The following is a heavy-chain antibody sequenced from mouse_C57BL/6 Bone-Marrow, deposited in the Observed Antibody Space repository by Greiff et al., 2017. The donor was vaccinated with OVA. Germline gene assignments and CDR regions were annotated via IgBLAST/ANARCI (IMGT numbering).Heavy chain of an antibody. Sequence: QVQLQQPGTELVKPGASVKLSCKASGYTFTSYWMHWVKQRPGQGLEWIGNINPSNGGTNYNEKFKSKATLTVDKSSSTAYMQLSSLTSEDSAVYYCARREITTVGATGAWFAYWGQGTLVTVSA. CDR3: ARREITTVGATGAWFAY. CDR2: INPSNGGT. V-gene: IGHV1-53*01. CDR1: GYTFTSYW. D-gene: IGHD1-1*01. J-gene: IGHJ3*01.